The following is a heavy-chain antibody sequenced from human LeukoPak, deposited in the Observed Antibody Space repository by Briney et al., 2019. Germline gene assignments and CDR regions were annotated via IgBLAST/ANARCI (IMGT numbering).Heavy chain of an antibody. V-gene: IGHV3-30*04. CDR2: ISYDGSHK. Sequence: PGRSLRLSCAASGFTFSSYAMHWVRQAPGKGLEWVAVISYDGSHKYYADSVKGRFTISRDNAKNSLYLQMNSLRAEDTAVYYCARVSSSGFDYWGQGTLVTVSS. CDR3: ARVSSSGFDY. CDR1: GFTFSSYA. J-gene: IGHJ4*02. D-gene: IGHD6-6*01.